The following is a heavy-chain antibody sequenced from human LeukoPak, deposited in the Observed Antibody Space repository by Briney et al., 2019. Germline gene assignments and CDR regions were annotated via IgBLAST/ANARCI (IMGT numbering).Heavy chain of an antibody. CDR3: AKNGGPHVMDV. Sequence: PGGSLRLSCATSGFTFSSIWMSWVRQAPGKGLEWVANIKHDGSETNYVDSVKGRFTISRDNAKNSLHLQMNSLRVEDTAVYYCAKNGGPHVMDVWAKGPRSPSL. J-gene: IGHJ6*02. D-gene: IGHD3-16*01. CDR2: IKHDGSET. CDR1: GFTFSSIW. V-gene: IGHV3-7*02.